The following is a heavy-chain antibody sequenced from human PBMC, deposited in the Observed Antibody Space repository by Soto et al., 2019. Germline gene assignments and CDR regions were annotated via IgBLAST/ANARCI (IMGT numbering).Heavy chain of an antibody. CDR1: GYTFTGYY. J-gene: IGHJ1*01. D-gene: IGHD1-26*01. V-gene: IGHV1-2*02. CDR3: AGAIVGPTTIYV. Sequence: ASVQVSCEASGYTFTGYYMHWVRQAPGQGLEWMGWINPNSGGTNYAQKFQGRVTMTRDTSISTAYMELSRLRSDDTALYYCAGAIVGPTTIYVWGQRTLVTVSS. CDR2: INPNSGGT.